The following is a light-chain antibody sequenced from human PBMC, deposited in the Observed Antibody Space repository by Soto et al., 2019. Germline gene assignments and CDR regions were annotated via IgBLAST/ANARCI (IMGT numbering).Light chain of an antibody. J-gene: IGLJ1*01. CDR3: SSYTTSSTRV. CDR1: SSDVGAYDF. CDR2: EVS. V-gene: IGLV2-14*03. Sequence: SALTQPASVSGSPGQSIAISCTGTSSDVGAYDFVSWYQQHPDKAPKLMIYEVSHRPSGVSYRFSGSKSVNTATLTISGLQAEDEADYYCSSYTTSSTRVFGTGTKVTV.